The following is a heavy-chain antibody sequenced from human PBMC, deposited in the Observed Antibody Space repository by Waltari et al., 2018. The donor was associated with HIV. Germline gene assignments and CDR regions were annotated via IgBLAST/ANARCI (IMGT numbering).Heavy chain of an antibody. CDR1: GYSFTSYW. D-gene: IGHD1-26*01. V-gene: IGHV5-51*03. CDR2: IYPADPDT. Sequence: EVQLVQSGAEVKKPGQSLKISCKGSGYSFTSYWIGWVRQAPGTGLEWLGDIYPADPDTTYNPSFRGQTTTSVDTSISTAYGQWRSLKASDTAVYFCARRLVGADAFEIWGQGTEVIVSS. CDR3: ARRLVGADAFEI. J-gene: IGHJ3*02.